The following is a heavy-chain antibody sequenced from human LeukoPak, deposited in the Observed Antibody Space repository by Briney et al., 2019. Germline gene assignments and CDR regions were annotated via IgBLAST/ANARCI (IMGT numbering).Heavy chain of an antibody. V-gene: IGHV3-23*01. CDR2: ISGSGGST. Sequence: GGSLRLSCAASGFTFSSYAMSWVRQAPGKGLEWVGAISGSGGSTYYADSVKGRFTISRDNSKNTLYLQMNSLRAEDTAGYYCAKLRYFYDSSGYSDYWGQGTLVTVSS. D-gene: IGHD3-22*01. J-gene: IGHJ4*02. CDR3: AKLRYFYDSSGYSDY. CDR1: GFTFSSYA.